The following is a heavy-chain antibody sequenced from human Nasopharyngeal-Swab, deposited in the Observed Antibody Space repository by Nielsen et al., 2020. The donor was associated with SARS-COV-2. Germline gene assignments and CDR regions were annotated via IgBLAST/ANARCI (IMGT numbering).Heavy chain of an antibody. Sequence: ASAKVSCKASGYTFNNYYIHWVRQAPGQGLEWMGMINPGSGGTTCAQKFQGRVTMTRDTSTSTVFMDLSSLRSEDTAVYYCARRGRCSGSSCDMDVWGQGTTVTVSS. CDR1: GYTFNNYY. CDR3: ARRGRCSGSSCDMDV. J-gene: IGHJ6*02. V-gene: IGHV1-46*02. D-gene: IGHD2-2*01. CDR2: INPGSGGT.